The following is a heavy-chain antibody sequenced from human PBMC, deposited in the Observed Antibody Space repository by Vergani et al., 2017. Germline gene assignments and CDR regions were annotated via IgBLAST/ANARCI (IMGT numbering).Heavy chain of an antibody. CDR2: LSASDRRT. CDR3: AKDGGGYCSSTSCSYYYYYYMDV. D-gene: IGHD2-2*01. Sequence: EVQLLESGGDLVQPGGSLRLSCAASGFTFIMHAMSWVRQAPGKGLEWVSTLSASDRRTHYADSVKGRFTISRDNSKNTLYLQMNSLRAEDTAVYYCAKDGGGYCSSTSCSYYYYYYMDVWGKGTTVTVSS. J-gene: IGHJ6*03. CDR1: GFTFIMHA. V-gene: IGHV3-23*01.